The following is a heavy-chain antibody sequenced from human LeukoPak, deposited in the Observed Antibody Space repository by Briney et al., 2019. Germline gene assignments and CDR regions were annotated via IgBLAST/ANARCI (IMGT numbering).Heavy chain of an antibody. Sequence: GSLRLSCAASGFTFSSYGMHWVRQAPGKGLEWVAVIWYDGSNKYYADSVKGRFTISRDNSKNTLYLQMNSLRAEDTAVYYCAREEGYEPPHFDYWGQGTLVTVSS. J-gene: IGHJ4*02. CDR3: AREEGYEPPHFDY. CDR1: GFTFSSYG. D-gene: IGHD5-12*01. V-gene: IGHV3-33*01. CDR2: IWYDGSNK.